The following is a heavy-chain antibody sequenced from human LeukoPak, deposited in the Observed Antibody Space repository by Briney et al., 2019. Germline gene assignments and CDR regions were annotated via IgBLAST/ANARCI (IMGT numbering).Heavy chain of an antibody. CDR3: ATHSDWRFDY. Sequence: PGGSLRLSCAASGFTFSSYSMNWVRQAPGKGLEWVANINQDGSERNYVDSVKGRFTISRDNAKSSVFLQMNSLGADDTAVYYCATHSDWRFDYWGQGTLVSVSS. CDR1: GFTFSSYS. D-gene: IGHD6-19*01. CDR2: INQDGSER. V-gene: IGHV3-7*01. J-gene: IGHJ4*02.